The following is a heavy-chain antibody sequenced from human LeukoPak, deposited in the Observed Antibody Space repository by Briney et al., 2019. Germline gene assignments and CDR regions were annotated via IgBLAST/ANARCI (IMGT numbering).Heavy chain of an antibody. CDR3: ARVNYGSGSYIDY. CDR1: GGSISSGDYY. D-gene: IGHD3-10*01. J-gene: IGHJ4*02. CDR2: IYYSGST. V-gene: IGHV4-30-4*01. Sequence: SQTLSHTCTVSGGSISSGDYYWSWIRQPPGKGLEWIGYIYYSGSTYYNPSLKSRVTISVDTSKNQFSLKLSSVTAADTAVYYCARVNYGSGSYIDYWGQGTLVTVSS.